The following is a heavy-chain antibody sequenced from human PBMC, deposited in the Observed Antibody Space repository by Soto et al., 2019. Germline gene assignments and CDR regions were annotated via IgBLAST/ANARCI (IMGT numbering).Heavy chain of an antibody. J-gene: IGHJ6*02. D-gene: IGHD3-22*01. CDR1: GGSISGYY. CDR2: IYTSGST. V-gene: IGHV4-4*07. Sequence: SETLSLTCTVSGGSISGYYWSWIRQPAGKGLEWIGRIYTSGSTNYNPSLKSRVTMSVDTSKNQFSLKLSSVTAADTAVYYCARDPREIGDYYDPQNYYYYGMDVWGQGTTVTVSS. CDR3: ARDPREIGDYYDPQNYYYYGMDV.